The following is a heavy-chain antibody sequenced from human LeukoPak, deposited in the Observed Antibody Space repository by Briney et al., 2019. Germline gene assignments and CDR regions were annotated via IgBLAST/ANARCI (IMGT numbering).Heavy chain of an antibody. CDR3: ARDLAWGAY. Sequence: GGSLRLSCVASGFTFSIYTMSWVRQAPGKGLEWVSSITSSSSSIYSADSVKGRLTISRDNAKNSLYLEMNSLRDEDTAVYYCARDLAWGAYWGQGTLLTISP. CDR1: GFTFSIYT. D-gene: IGHD4/OR15-4a*01. V-gene: IGHV3-21*01. J-gene: IGHJ4*02. CDR2: ITSSSSSI.